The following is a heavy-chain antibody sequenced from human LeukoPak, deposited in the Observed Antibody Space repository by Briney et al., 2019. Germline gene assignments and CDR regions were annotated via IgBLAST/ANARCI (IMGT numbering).Heavy chain of an antibody. Sequence: PSETLSLTCAVSGGSISSSNWRSWVRQPPGEGLGWIGEIYNSGSTNYNPSLKSRVTISVDKSKNQFSLKLSSVTAADTAVYYCARARFLNAAPYYYYGMDVWGQGTTVTVSS. CDR3: ARARFLNAAPYYYYGMDV. D-gene: IGHD2/OR15-2a*01. CDR2: IYNSGST. CDR1: GGSISSSNW. J-gene: IGHJ6*02. V-gene: IGHV4-4*02.